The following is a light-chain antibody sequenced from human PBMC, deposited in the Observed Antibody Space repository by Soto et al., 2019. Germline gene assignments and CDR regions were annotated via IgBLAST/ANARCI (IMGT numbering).Light chain of an antibody. CDR2: GAS. CDR3: QQYKNWPPNT. CDR1: QSISTK. J-gene: IGKJ1*01. Sequence: DIVMTQSPATLSASAGERATLSCRASQSISTKLAWYQQKPGQAPRLLIYGASTRATGTPARFSGSGSGTEFTLTINSLQSEDFAMYYCQQYKNWPPNTFGQGTKVDIK. V-gene: IGKV3-15*01.